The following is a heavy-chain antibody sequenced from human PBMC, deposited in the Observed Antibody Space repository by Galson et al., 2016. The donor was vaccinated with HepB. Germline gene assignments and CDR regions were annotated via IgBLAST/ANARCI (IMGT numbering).Heavy chain of an antibody. Sequence: SLRLSCAVSGFPLSSYAMNWVRQAPGKGLEWVAYMSSSGETISYADSVRGRFTISRDSAKNTLYLQMNSLRVEDPAVYYCARDPRESEFWGGYYSYHYHGMDVWGLGTTVTVAS. J-gene: IGHJ6*02. CDR2: MSSSGETI. V-gene: IGHV3-48*03. CDR1: GFPLSSYA. CDR3: ARDPRESEFWGGYYSYHYHGMDV. D-gene: IGHD3-3*01.